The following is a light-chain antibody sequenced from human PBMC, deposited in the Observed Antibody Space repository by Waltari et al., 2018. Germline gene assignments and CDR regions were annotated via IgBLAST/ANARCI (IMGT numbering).Light chain of an antibody. CDR3: QQYSSFST. V-gene: IGKV1-5*03. CDR1: QNVGTW. Sequence: DIQMTQSPSTLSASVGDRVTISCRASQNVGTWLAWYQQKPGKGPKLLIYMASSLESGVPSRFSGSGSGTEFTLTISSLQPDDFATYSCQQYSSFSTFGQGTKLDI. CDR2: MAS. J-gene: IGKJ2*01.